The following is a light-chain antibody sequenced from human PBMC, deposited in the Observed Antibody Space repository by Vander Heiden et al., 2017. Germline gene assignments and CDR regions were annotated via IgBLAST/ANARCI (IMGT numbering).Light chain of an antibody. Sequence: QSVLTQPPSLSTPPGQKVTISCSGTSSNIGINYVSWYQQLPGTAPKLLIYDNNKRPSGIPDRFSGSKSGTSATLDITGLQTGDEGDYYCGTWDIGLSIVIFGGGTKLTVL. CDR3: GTWDIGLSIVI. J-gene: IGLJ2*01. CDR2: DNN. CDR1: SSNIGINY. V-gene: IGLV1-51*01.